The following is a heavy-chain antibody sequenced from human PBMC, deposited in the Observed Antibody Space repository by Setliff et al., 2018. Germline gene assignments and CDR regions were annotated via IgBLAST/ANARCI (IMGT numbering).Heavy chain of an antibody. CDR2: ISDSGDTT. J-gene: IGHJ5*02. V-gene: IGHV3-23*01. Sequence: PGGSLRLSCVASGFTFSNNAMNWVRQAPGGGLEWVSGISDSGDTTIYADSVKGRFTISRDNAKNSLYLQMDSLRAEDTAVYYCAKREIIAVTRWFDPWGQGTLVTVSS. CDR3: AKREIIAVTRWFDP. D-gene: IGHD2-15*01. CDR1: GFTFSNNA.